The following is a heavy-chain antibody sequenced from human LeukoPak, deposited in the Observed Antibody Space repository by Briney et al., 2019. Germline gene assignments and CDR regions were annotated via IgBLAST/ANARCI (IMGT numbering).Heavy chain of an antibody. Sequence: PGRSLRLSCAATGFTFSSYGMYWVRQAPFTVLEWVSVIWYDGSNKYYADSVKGRFTISRDNSKNTLYLQMNSLRAEDTAVYYCARDRGFGEPISYGMDVWGKGTTVTVSS. CDR2: IWYDGSNK. D-gene: IGHD3-10*01. CDR3: ARDRGFGEPISYGMDV. J-gene: IGHJ6*04. V-gene: IGHV3-33*01. CDR1: GFTFSSYG.